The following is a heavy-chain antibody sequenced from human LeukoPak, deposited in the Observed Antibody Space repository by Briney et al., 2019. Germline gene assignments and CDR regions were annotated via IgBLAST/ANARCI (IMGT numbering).Heavy chain of an antibody. CDR2: INSDGSRT. V-gene: IGHV3-74*01. D-gene: IGHD6-13*01. Sequence: GGSLRLSCAASGFMFSSYWMSWVRQAPGKGLVWVSRINSDGSRTSYADSVKGRFTISRDNAENTMYLQMNSLRAEDTAVYYCARDGSSSSWYQDYMDVWGKGTTVTISS. CDR3: ARDGSSSSWYQDYMDV. J-gene: IGHJ6*03. CDR1: GFMFSSYW.